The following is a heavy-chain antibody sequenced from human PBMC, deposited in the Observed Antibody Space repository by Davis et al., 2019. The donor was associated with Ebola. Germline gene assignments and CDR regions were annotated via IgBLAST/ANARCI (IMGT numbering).Heavy chain of an antibody. V-gene: IGHV3-48*04. CDR1: GFTFSSYS. CDR3: ANLRGVDY. D-gene: IGHD1-26*01. J-gene: IGHJ4*02. CDR2: ISSSGSTI. Sequence: GESLKISCAASGFTFSSYSMNWARQAPGKGLEWVSYISSSGSTIYYADSVKGRFTISRDNAKNSLYLQMNSLRAEDTAVYYCANLRGVDYWGQGTLVTVSS.